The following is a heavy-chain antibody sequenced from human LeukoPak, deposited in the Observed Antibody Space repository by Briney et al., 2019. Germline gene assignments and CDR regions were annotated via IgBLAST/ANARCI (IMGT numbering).Heavy chain of an antibody. CDR3: ARGGDGYNPFDY. Sequence: SETLSLTCAVYGGSFSVYYWSWIRQPPGKWLEWIGEINHSGSTNYNPSLKGRVTISVDTSKNQFSLKLSSVTAADTAVYYCARGGDGYNPFDYWGQGTLVTVSS. CDR1: GGSFSVYY. D-gene: IGHD5-24*01. V-gene: IGHV4-34*01. CDR2: INHSGST. J-gene: IGHJ4*02.